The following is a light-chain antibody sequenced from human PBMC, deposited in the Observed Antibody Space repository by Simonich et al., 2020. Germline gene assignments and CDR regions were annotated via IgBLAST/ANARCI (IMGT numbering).Light chain of an antibody. Sequence: NFMLTQPHSVSESPGKTVTISCTRSSGSIASNYVQWYQQRPGSAPTTVIYEDNQRPAGVPDLFSGSIDSSSNSASRTISGLKTEDEADYYCQSYDSSNRVFGGGTKLTVL. V-gene: IGLV6-57*03. CDR3: QSYDSSNRV. CDR2: EDN. CDR1: SGSIASNY. J-gene: IGLJ3*02.